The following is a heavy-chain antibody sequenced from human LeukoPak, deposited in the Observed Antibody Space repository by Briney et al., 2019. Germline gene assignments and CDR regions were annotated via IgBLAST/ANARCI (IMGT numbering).Heavy chain of an antibody. Sequence: SQTLSLTCAISGDSVSSNSAAWDWIRQSPSRGLEWMGRTYYRCKWYNDYAVSVKSRITNNPDTSKNQFSLQLNSVTPEDTAVYYCAREGYSSSGYSWFDPWGQGTLVTVSS. CDR1: GDSVSSNSAA. D-gene: IGHD6-13*01. CDR3: AREGYSSSGYSWFDP. J-gene: IGHJ5*02. CDR2: TYYRCKWYN. V-gene: IGHV6-1*01.